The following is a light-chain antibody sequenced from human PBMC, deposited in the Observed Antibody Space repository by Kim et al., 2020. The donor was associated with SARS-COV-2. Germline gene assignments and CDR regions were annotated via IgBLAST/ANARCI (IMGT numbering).Light chain of an antibody. CDR1: KLGDKY. J-gene: IGLJ3*02. V-gene: IGLV3-1*01. Sequence: VSPGQTASITCSGDKLGDKYACWYQQKPGQSPVLVIYQDTKRPSGIPERFSGSNSGNTATLTSGGTQAMDEADYYCQAWDSSTAVFGGGTQLTVL. CDR3: QAWDSSTAV. CDR2: QDT.